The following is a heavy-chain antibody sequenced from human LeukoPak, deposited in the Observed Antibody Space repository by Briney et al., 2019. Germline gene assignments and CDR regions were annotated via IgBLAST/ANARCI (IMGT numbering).Heavy chain of an antibody. V-gene: IGHV3-23*01. CDR2: ISGSGGST. D-gene: IGHD3-22*01. CDR1: GFTFSSYA. CDR3: AKVDWIVVVITSAFDI. J-gene: IGHJ3*02. Sequence: GGSLRLSCAASGFTFSSYAMSWVRQAPGKGLEWVSAISGSGGSTYYADSVKGRFTISRDNSKNTLYLQMNSLRAEDTAVYYCAKVDWIVVVITSAFDIWGQGTMVTVSS.